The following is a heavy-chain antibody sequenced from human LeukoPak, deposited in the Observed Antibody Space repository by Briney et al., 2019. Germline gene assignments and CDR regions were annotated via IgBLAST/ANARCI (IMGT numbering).Heavy chain of an antibody. J-gene: IGHJ4*02. CDR2: INHSGST. Sequence: SETLSLTCAVYGGSFSCYYWSWIRQPPGKGLEWIGEINHSGSTNYNPSLKSRVTISVDTSKNQFSLKLSSVTAADTAVYYCARGRGARKYDYWGQGTLVTVSS. CDR1: GGSFSCYY. CDR3: ARGRGARKYDY. V-gene: IGHV4-34*01. D-gene: IGHD3-16*01.